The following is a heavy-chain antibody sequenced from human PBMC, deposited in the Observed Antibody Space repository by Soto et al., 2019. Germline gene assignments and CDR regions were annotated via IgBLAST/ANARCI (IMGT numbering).Heavy chain of an antibody. CDR2: TYYRSKWYN. D-gene: IGHD6-19*01. J-gene: IGHJ3*02. V-gene: IGHV6-1*01. CDR3: ARDRSGSGWFNAFDI. CDR1: GDSVFSSTAA. Sequence: SQTLSLTCAISGDSVFSSTAAWNRIRQSPSRGLEWLGRTYYRSKWYNDYAVSVKSRITINPDTSKHQFSLQLNSVTPEDTAVYYCARDRSGSGWFNAFDIWGHGTMVTV.